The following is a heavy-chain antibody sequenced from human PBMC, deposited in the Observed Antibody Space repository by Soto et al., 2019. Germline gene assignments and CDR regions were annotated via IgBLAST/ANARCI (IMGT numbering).Heavy chain of an antibody. Sequence: GSLRLSCAASGFTFSNYAMSWVRQAPGKGLEWVSGLYDVDGSFYADSVRGRFTTSSDSSKTTVYLQMNDLRPDDTAVYYCATWHEREHAYDVWGQGTTVTVSS. CDR1: GFTFSNYA. D-gene: IGHD1-1*01. CDR3: ATWHEREHAYDV. CDR2: LYDVDGS. V-gene: IGHV3-23*01. J-gene: IGHJ3*01.